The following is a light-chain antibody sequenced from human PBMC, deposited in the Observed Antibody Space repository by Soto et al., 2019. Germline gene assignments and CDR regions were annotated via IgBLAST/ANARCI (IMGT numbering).Light chain of an antibody. Sequence: QSALTQPASVSGSPGQSITISCTGTSSDVGGYNYVSWYQQHPGKAPKLMIYDVSNRPSGVSNRFSRSKSGNTASLTISGLQAEDKADYYCSSYTSNSTLYVFGPVTKLTVL. CDR2: DVS. J-gene: IGLJ1*01. CDR1: SSDVGGYNY. CDR3: SSYTSNSTLYV. V-gene: IGLV2-14*01.